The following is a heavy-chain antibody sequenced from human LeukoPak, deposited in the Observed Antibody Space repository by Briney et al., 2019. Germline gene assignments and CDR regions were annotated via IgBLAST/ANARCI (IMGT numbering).Heavy chain of an antibody. CDR3: ARHVLGTGDHLDY. J-gene: IGHJ4*02. V-gene: IGHV4-4*02. Sequence: SETLSLTCAVSGGSISSSNWWSWVRQPPGKGLEWIGEIYHSGSTNYNPSLKSRVTISVDKSKNQFSLKLSSVTAADTAVYYCARHVLGTGDHLDYWGQGTLVTVSS. CDR2: IYHSGST. CDR1: GGSISSSNW. D-gene: IGHD7-27*01.